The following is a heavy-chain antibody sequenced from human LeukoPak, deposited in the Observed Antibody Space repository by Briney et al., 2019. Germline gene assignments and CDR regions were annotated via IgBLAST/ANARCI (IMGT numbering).Heavy chain of an antibody. J-gene: IGHJ3*02. CDR2: IYSSGST. CDR3: ARTSPKNGAFDI. V-gene: IGHV4-4*07. D-gene: IGHD2-8*01. CDR1: GGSISSYY. Sequence: SETLSLTCTVSGGSISSYYWSWVRQPAGKGLEWIGRIYSSGSTNYSPSLNSRVTMSVDTSKNQFSLKLTSVTAADTAVYYCARTSPKNGAFDIWGQGTMVTVSS.